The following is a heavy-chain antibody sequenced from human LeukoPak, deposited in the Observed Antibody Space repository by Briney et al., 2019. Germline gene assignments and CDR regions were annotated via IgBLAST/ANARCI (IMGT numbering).Heavy chain of an antibody. CDR2: MNPNSGNT. D-gene: IGHD6-6*01. J-gene: IGHJ5*02. Sequence: GASVKVSCKASGYTFTSYDINWVRQATGQGLEWMGWMNPNSGNTGYAQKFQGRVTMTRNTSISTAYMELSGLRSEDTAVYYCARGVAARSWFDPWGQGTLVTVSS. CDR1: GYTFTSYD. V-gene: IGHV1-8*01. CDR3: ARGVAARSWFDP.